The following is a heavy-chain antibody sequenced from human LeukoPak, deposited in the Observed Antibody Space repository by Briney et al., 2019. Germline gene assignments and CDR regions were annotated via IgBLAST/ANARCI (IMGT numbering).Heavy chain of an antibody. CDR3: ARRIGYGDYPWFDP. D-gene: IGHD4-17*01. Sequence: PSETLSLTCTVSGDYISSSYWSWIRQPPGKGLEWIGYIYYSGSTNYNPSLKSRVTISVDTSKNQFSLKLSSVTAADTAVYYCARRIGYGDYPWFDPWGQGTLVTVSS. V-gene: IGHV4-59*08. CDR1: GDYISSSY. J-gene: IGHJ5*02. CDR2: IYYSGST.